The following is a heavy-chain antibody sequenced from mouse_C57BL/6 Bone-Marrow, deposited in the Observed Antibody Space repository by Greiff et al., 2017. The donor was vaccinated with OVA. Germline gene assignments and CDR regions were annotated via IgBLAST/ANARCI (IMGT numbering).Heavy chain of an antibody. Sequence: EVKLVESGPGMVKPSQSLSLTCTVTGYSITSGYDWHWIRHFPGNKLEWMGYISYSGSTNYNPSLKSRISITHDTSKNHFFLKLNSVTTEDTATYYCAREGIYYYGSSYWYFDVWGTGTTVTVSS. J-gene: IGHJ1*03. CDR3: AREGIYYYGSSYWYFDV. CDR2: ISYSGST. CDR1: GYSITSGYD. D-gene: IGHD1-1*01. V-gene: IGHV3-1*01.